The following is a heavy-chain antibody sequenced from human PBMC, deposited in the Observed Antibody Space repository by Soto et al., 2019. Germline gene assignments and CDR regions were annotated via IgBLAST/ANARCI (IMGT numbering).Heavy chain of an antibody. CDR2: IIPMFGTA. Sequence: QVQLVQSGAEVKKPESSVKVSCKAPGGTFSTYAISWVRQAPGQGLEWMGGIIPMFGTANYAQRFQDRVTITADESTNTVYMELSSLRSADMAVYFCASGIQLWLRRINNGYSGWGQGTLVTVSS. D-gene: IGHD5-18*01. V-gene: IGHV1-69*12. CDR1: GGTFSTYA. CDR3: ASGIQLWLRRINNGYSG. J-gene: IGHJ4*02.